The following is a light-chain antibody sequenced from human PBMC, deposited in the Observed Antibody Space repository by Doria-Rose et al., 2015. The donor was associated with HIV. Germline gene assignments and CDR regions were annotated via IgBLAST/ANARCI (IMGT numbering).Light chain of an antibody. CDR2: DES. Sequence: DIVLTQSPGTLSLSPGERATLSCRASQSFSSTYLAWYQQKPGQAPSLLIYDESTRATGIPDRFSASGSGTDFSLTINRLEPEDFALYYWHQYGTSWTFGQGTKMEI. J-gene: IGKJ1*01. CDR1: QSFSSTY. CDR3: HQYGTSWT. V-gene: IGKV3-20*01.